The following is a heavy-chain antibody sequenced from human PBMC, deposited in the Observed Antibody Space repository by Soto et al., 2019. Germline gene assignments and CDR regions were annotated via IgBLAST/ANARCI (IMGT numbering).Heavy chain of an antibody. CDR3: ARHRLPASIAAFDI. CDR1: GYFFTSYW. Sequence: PGESLKISCKASGYFFTSYWIGWVRQMPGKGLEWMGIIYPGGSDTRYSPSFQGQVIISADKSIRTAYLQWSSLKASDTAMYYCARHRLPASIAAFDIWGQGTMVTVSS. D-gene: IGHD2-2*01. J-gene: IGHJ3*02. CDR2: IYPGGSDT. V-gene: IGHV5-51*01.